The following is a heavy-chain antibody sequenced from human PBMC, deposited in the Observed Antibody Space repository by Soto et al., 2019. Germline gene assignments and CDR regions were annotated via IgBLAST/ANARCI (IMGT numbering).Heavy chain of an antibody. CDR1: GYSISSGYY. CDR3: ARAPRYDFWSGYSPYYFDY. D-gene: IGHD3-3*01. J-gene: IGHJ4*02. CDR2: IYHSGST. Sequence: SETVSLTCAVSGYSISSGYYWGWIRQPPGKGLEWIGSIYHSGSTYYNPSLKSRVTISVDTSKNQFSLKLSSVTAADTAVYYCARAPRYDFWSGYSPYYFDYWGQGTLVTVSS. V-gene: IGHV4-38-2*01.